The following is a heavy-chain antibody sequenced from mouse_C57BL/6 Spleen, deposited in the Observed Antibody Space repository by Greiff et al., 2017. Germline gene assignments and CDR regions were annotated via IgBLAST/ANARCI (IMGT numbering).Heavy chain of an antibody. CDR2: INYDGSST. CDR3: ARGGTGLFDY. CDR1: GFTFSDYY. V-gene: IGHV5-16*01. J-gene: IGHJ2*01. Sequence: EVQRVESEGGLVQPGSSMKLSCTASGFTFSDYYMAWVRQVPEKGLEWVANINYDGSSTYYLDSLKSRFIISRDNAKNILYLQMSSLKSEDTATYYCARGGTGLFDYWGQGTTLTVSS. D-gene: IGHD4-1*01.